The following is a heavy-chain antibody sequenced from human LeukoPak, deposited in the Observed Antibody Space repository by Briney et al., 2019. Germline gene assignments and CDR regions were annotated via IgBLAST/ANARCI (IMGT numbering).Heavy chain of an antibody. CDR3: ARDPASGARPRGTTGGRSFDY. CDR1: GYTFTSYG. V-gene: IGHV1-18*01. J-gene: IGHJ4*02. CDR2: ISAYNGNT. Sequence: ASVKVSCKASGYTFTSYGISWVRQAPGQGLEWMGWISAYNGNTNYAQKLQGRVTMTTDTSTSTAYMELRSLRSDDTAVYYCARDPASGARPRGTTGGRSFDYWGQGTLVTVSS. D-gene: IGHD1-1*01.